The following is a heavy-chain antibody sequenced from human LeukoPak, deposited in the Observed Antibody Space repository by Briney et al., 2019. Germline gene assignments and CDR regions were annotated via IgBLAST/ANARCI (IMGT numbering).Heavy chain of an antibody. Sequence: GGSLRLSCAASGFTFSIYAMNWVRQAPGKGLEWVAVISDDGRHNYYADSVKGRFTISRDNSKNTLYLQMNSLRADDTAVYYCARDPKADDDIVVVPAASLFDYWGQGTLVTVSS. D-gene: IGHD2-2*01. CDR1: GFTFSIYA. CDR2: ISDDGRHN. CDR3: ARDPKADDDIVVVPAASLFDY. V-gene: IGHV3-30*04. J-gene: IGHJ4*02.